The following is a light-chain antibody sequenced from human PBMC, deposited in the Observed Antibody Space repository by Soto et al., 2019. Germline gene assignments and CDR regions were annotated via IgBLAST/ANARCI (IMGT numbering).Light chain of an antibody. J-gene: IGKJ5*01. CDR1: QSISIN. CDR3: QQYDVSPIT. CDR2: DAS. Sequence: EIVLTQSPGTLSVSPGDRVTLSCRASQSISINLAWYQHKPGQAPRLLIFDASSRATGIPERFSGSGSGTDFTLTITGLEPEDFAVYFCQQYDVSPITFGLGTRLEIK. V-gene: IGKV3-20*01.